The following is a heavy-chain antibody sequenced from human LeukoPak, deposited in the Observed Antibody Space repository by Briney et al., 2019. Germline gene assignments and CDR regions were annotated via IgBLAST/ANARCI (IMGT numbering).Heavy chain of an antibody. V-gene: IGHV1-18*01. CDR2: ISAHNGNT. J-gene: IGHJ2*01. Sequence: ASVKVSYTPSGYTFTTHGIAWVRQAPGQGLEWMGWISAHNGNTNYAQSLQGRVTMTTDTSTNTAYMELRSLRSDDTAVYYCARDGYFDLWGRGTLVTVSS. CDR3: ARDGYFDL. CDR1: GYTFTTHG.